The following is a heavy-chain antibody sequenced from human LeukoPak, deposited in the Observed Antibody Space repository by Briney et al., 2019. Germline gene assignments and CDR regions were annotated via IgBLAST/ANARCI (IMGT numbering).Heavy chain of an antibody. D-gene: IGHD5-18*01. Sequence: ASVKVSCKASGYTFTGYYMHWVRQAPGQGLEWMGWINPNSGGTNYAQKFQGWVTMTRDTSISTAYMELSRLRSDDTAVYYCARSSPGYSYGYEDYWGQGTLVTVSS. CDR3: ARSSPGYSYGYEDY. CDR2: INPNSGGT. J-gene: IGHJ4*02. CDR1: GYTFTGYY. V-gene: IGHV1-2*04.